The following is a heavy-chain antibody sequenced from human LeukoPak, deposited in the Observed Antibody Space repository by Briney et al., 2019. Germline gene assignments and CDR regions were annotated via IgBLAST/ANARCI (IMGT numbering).Heavy chain of an antibody. CDR3: AKDSRSYDTSGYYYPGWFDP. CDR1: GFSLSSYA. Sequence: GGSLRLSCVASGFSLSSYAMSWVRQAPGKGLEWVSSFSRNDPNTRYADSVKGRFTISRDNSKNTLYLQMNSLRAEDTAVYYCAKDSRSYDTSGYYYPGWFDPWGQGTLVTVSS. V-gene: IGHV3-23*01. CDR2: FSRNDPNT. J-gene: IGHJ5*02. D-gene: IGHD3-22*01.